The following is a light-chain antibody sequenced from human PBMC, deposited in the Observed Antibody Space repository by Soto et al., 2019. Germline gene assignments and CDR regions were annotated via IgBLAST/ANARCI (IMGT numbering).Light chain of an antibody. J-gene: IGLJ2*01. CDR2: EVS. CDR3: SSYTSSSTHVV. Sequence: QSVLTQPASVSGSPGQSITISCTGTSSDVGGYNYVSWYQQHPGKAPKLMIYEVSNRTSGVSNRFSGSKSGNTASLTISGLQADDEADYDCSSYTSSSTHVVFGGGTKLTVL. V-gene: IGLV2-14*01. CDR1: SSDVGGYNY.